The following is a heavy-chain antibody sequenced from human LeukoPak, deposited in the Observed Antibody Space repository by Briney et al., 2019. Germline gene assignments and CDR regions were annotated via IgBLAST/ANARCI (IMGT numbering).Heavy chain of an antibody. J-gene: IGHJ4*02. CDR3: ARVGIAAADTLRNFDY. CDR1: GGTFSSYA. D-gene: IGHD6-13*01. Sequence: SVKVSCKASGGTFSSYAISWVRQAPGQGLEWVGGIIPIFGTANYAQKFQGRVTITADESTSTAYMELSSLRSEDTAVYYCARVGIAAADTLRNFDYWGQGTLVTVSS. V-gene: IGHV1-69*13. CDR2: IIPIFGTA.